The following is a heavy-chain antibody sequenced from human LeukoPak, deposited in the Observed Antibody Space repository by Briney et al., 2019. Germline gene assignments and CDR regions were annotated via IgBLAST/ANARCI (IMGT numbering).Heavy chain of an antibody. CDR2: ISSSSSYI. CDR1: GFTFSSYS. D-gene: IGHD4-17*01. J-gene: IGHJ4*02. Sequence: GGSLRLSCAASGFTFSSYSMNWVRQAPGKGLEWVSSISSSSSYIYYADSVKGRFTISRDNAKNSLYLQMNSLRAEDTAVYYCARDVGDYGPNKFDYWGQGTLVTVSS. V-gene: IGHV3-21*01. CDR3: ARDVGDYGPNKFDY.